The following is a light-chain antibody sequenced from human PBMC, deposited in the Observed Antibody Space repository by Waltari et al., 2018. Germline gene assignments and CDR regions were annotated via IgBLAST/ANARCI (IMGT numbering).Light chain of an antibody. CDR3: SSYISSDTLEL. CDR2: DVS. V-gene: IGLV2-14*03. J-gene: IGLJ2*01. CDR1: SRDVGGYNY. Sequence: QSALTQPASVSGSPGQSITLSCTGTSRDVGGYNYVSWYQQHPGKAPKLIIFDVSNRPSGVSSRFSGSKSGNTASLTSSGLQAQDEADYYCSSYISSDTLELFGGGTSLTVL.